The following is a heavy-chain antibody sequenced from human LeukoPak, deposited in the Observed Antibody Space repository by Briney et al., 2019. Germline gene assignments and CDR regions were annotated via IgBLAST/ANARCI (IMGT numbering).Heavy chain of an antibody. CDR1: GGTFSSYA. CDR2: IFPIFATA. V-gene: IGHV1-69*13. J-gene: IGHJ4*02. CDR3: ARESGSYEAYFDY. D-gene: IGHD1-26*01. Sequence: SGVVSCKASGGTFSSYAISWVRQAPGQGLEWMGRIFPIFATANYAQKFQGRVTITADASTSTAYMELSSLRSEDTAVYYCARESGSYEAYFDYWGQGTLVTV.